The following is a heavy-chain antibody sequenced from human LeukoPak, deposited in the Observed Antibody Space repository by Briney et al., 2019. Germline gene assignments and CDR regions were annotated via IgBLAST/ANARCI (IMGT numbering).Heavy chain of an antibody. D-gene: IGHD1-26*01. V-gene: IGHV4-4*02. J-gene: IGHJ4*02. CDR1: GGSTTTTNW. CDR3: TRESGAFSPFGF. Sequence: SGTLSLTCAVSGGSTTTTNWCSWVRQPPGKGLEWIGEVHLSGATNYNPSLESRVSMSIDKSKNHLSLEVTSVTAADTAIYYCTRESGAFSPFGFWGQGNLLTVSS. CDR2: VHLSGAT.